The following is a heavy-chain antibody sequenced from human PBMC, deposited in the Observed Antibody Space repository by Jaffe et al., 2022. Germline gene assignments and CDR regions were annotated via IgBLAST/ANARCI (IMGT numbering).Heavy chain of an antibody. CDR2: ISGSGGST. V-gene: IGHV3-23*01. D-gene: IGHD6-6*01. J-gene: IGHJ4*02. Sequence: EVQLLESGGGLVQPGGSLRLSCAASGFTFSSYAMSWVRQAPGKGLEWVSAISGSGGSTYYADSVKGRFTISRDNSKNTLYLQMNSLRAEDTAVYYCAKDRLQLAPPSPYFDYWGQGTLVTVSS. CDR1: GFTFSSYA. CDR3: AKDRLQLAPPSPYFDY.